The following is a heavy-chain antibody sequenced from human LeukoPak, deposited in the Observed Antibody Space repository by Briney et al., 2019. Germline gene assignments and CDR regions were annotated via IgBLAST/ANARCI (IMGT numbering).Heavy chain of an antibody. D-gene: IGHD3-22*01. J-gene: IGHJ4*02. CDR3: TRSGYRHPYHFDS. V-gene: IGHV3-53*01. Sequence: GGSLRLSCAASGFSVRTTYMSWVRQAPGKGLEWVPVLYTGGGTDHADSVKGRFTISRDNSKNTLSLQMNSLRVEDTAIYYCTRSGYRHPYHFDSWGQGTLVTVSS. CDR2: LYTGGGT. CDR1: GFSVRTTY.